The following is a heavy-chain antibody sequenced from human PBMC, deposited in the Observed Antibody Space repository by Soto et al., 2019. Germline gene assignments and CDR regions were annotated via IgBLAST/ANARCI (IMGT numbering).Heavy chain of an antibody. Sequence: QDLLQESGPRLVRPSQTLSLTCSVSGDSISSTRYYWSWIRQHPGKGLEWIGYVYYTGAILYNPSLESRVSISLDTSKNQFSLKLTSVTAADTAVYFCARDFFVQRPVITRPFDSWGQGTLVIVSA. D-gene: IGHD3-22*01. J-gene: IGHJ4*02. CDR2: VYYTGAI. CDR3: ARDFFVQRPVITRPFDS. V-gene: IGHV4-31*03. CDR1: GDSISSTRYY.